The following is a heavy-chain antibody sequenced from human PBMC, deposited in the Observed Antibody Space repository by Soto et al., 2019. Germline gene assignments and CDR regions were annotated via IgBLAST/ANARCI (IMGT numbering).Heavy chain of an antibody. CDR2: INVDGSDT. CDR3: VRDRPGPQHYFYY. CDR1: GFIFSGDW. V-gene: IGHV3-74*01. J-gene: IGHJ4*02. Sequence: PGGSLSLSCAASGFIFSGDWMHWVRQVPGKGLVWVSRINVDGSDTSYADSVKGRFTISRDNAKNTVYLQMNSLRAEDTAVYYCVRDRPGPQHYFYYWGQGNMVTVPQ. D-gene: IGHD6-6*01.